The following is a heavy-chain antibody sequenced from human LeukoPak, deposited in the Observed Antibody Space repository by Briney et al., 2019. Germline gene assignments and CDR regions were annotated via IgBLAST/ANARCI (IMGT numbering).Heavy chain of an antibody. Sequence: PGGSLRLSCAASVFTFSSYWMSWVRQAPGKGLEWVANIKQDGSEKYYVDSVKGRFTISRDNAKNSLYLQMNSLRAEDTAVYYCARDSEKAGDYWGQGTLVTVSS. CDR1: VFTFSSYW. D-gene: IGHD3-10*01. CDR3: ARDSEKAGDY. CDR2: IKQDGSEK. V-gene: IGHV3-7*01. J-gene: IGHJ4*02.